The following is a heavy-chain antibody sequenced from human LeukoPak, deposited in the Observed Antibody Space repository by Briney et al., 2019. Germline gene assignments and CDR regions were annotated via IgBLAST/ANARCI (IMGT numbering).Heavy chain of an antibody. CDR2: ISYDGNNR. V-gene: IGHV3-30*03. J-gene: IGHJ4*02. D-gene: IGHD6-6*01. CDR1: GFTISTYD. CDR3: ATGKPSIAAHRVQKEFDY. Sequence: GGSLRLSCAASGFTISTYDIHWVRQAPGKGLEWVAIISYDGNNRYYADSVKGRFTISRDNSKNTLYLQMNSLRAEDTAVYYCATGKPSIAAHRVQKEFDYWGQGTLEAVSS.